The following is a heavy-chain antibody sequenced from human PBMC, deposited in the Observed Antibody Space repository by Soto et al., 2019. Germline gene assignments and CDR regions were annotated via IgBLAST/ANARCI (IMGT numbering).Heavy chain of an antibody. CDR2: IKSKADGGTT. J-gene: IGHJ4*02. CDR1: GFIFSNAW. D-gene: IGHD3-3*01. Sequence: EVQLVESGGGLVKPGGSLRLSCAASGFIFSNAWMSWVRQAPGKGLEWVGRIKSKADGGTTNYAAPVKGRFNISRDGSKNTLYLQMNGLKTEDTAVCYCITGWSSKDYWGQGTLVTVSS. CDR3: ITGWSSKDY. V-gene: IGHV3-15*01.